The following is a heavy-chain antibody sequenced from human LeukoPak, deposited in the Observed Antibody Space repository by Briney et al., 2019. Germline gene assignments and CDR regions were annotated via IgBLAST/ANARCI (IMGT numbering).Heavy chain of an antibody. D-gene: IGHD6-13*01. CDR3: ASVSASYSSSWYGPDPFDY. CDR1: GGSISSSSYY. CDR2: IYYSGST. Sequence: PSETLSLTCTVSGGSISSSSYYWGWIRQPPGKGLEWIGSIYYSGSTYYNPSLKSRVTISVDTSKNQFSPKLSSVTAADTAVYYCASVSASYSSSWYGPDPFDYWGQGTLVTVSS. V-gene: IGHV4-39*01. J-gene: IGHJ4*02.